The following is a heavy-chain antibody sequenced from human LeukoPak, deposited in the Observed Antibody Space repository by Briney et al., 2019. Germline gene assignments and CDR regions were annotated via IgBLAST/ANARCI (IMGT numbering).Heavy chain of an antibody. D-gene: IGHD6-13*01. CDR3: ATDPPYSRSGLYFDY. CDR1: GFTVSSNY. Sequence: GGSLRLSCAASGFTVSSNYMSWVRQAPGKGLEWVSSISSNSTYRYYADSVKGRFTISRDNAKNSLFLQMNSLRAEDTAVYYCATDPPYSRSGLYFDYWGQGTLVTVSS. CDR2: ISSNSTYR. J-gene: IGHJ4*02. V-gene: IGHV3-21*06.